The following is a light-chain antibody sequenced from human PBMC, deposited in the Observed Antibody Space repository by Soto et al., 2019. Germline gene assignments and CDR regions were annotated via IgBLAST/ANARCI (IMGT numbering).Light chain of an antibody. CDR2: DTS. J-gene: IGLJ2*01. Sequence: QAVVTQEPSLTVSPGGTVTLTCGSSTGAVTSGHYPFWFQQKPGQAPRTLIYDTSKKHSWTPARFSASLLGGKAALTLSGAQPEDEAEYYCFLSYSSARVVFGGGTQLTV. CDR3: FLSYSSARVV. CDR1: TGAVTSGHY. V-gene: IGLV7-46*01.